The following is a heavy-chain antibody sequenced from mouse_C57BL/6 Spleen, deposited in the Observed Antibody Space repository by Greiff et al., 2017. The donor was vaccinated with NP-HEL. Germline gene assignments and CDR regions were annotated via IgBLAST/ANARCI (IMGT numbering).Heavy chain of an antibody. CDR3: ARRAAQAGDYCDY. CDR2: ISSGGSYT. V-gene: IGHV5-6*02. D-gene: IGHD3-2*02. J-gene: IGHJ2*01. Sequence: EVKVVESGGDLVKPGGSLKLSCAASGFTFSSYGMSWVRQTPDKRLEWVATISSGGSYTYYPDSVKGRFTISRDNANNTLDLQMSSLKSEDTAMYYCARRAAQAGDYCDYGGQGTTLTVPT. CDR1: GFTFSSYG.